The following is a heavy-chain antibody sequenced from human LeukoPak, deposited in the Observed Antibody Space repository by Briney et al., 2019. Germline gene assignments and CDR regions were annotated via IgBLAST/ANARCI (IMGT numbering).Heavy chain of an antibody. CDR3: ARYIVVVVAATLASWFDP. CDR1: GGSISSSSYY. D-gene: IGHD2-15*01. CDR2: IYYSGST. V-gene: IGHV4-39*01. J-gene: IGHJ5*02. Sequence: KSSETLSLTCTVSGGSISSSSYYWGWIRQPPGKGLEWIGSIYYSGSTYYNPSLKSRVTISVDTSKNQFSLKLSSVTAADTAVYYCARYIVVVVAATLASWFDPWGQGTLVTVSS.